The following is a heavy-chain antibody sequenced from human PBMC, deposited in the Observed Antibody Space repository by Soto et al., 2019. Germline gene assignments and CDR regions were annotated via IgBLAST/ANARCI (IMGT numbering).Heavy chain of an antibody. CDR2: IYHSGST. CDR3: ARENSSSWYIDY. D-gene: IGHD6-13*01. V-gene: IGHV4-4*02. Sequence: SETLSPTCAVSGGSISSSNWWSWVRQPPGTGLEWVGEIYHSGSTNYNPSLKSRVTISVDKSKNQFSLKLSSVTAADTAVYYCARENSSSWYIDYWGQGTLVTVSS. CDR1: GGSISSSNW. J-gene: IGHJ4*02.